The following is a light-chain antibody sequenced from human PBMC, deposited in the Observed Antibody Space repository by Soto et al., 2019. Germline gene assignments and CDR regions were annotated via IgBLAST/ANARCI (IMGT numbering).Light chain of an antibody. CDR1: SIDVGAYNY. CDR2: DVS. J-gene: IGLJ2*01. CDR3: SSFTSSSTVV. Sequence: QSALTQPASVSGSPGQSIAISCTGTSIDVGAYNYVSWYQQHPGKAPKLIIFDVSKRPSGVSNRFSASKSDNTASLTISGLQAEDEADYYCSSFTSSSTVVFGGGTKLTVL. V-gene: IGLV2-14*03.